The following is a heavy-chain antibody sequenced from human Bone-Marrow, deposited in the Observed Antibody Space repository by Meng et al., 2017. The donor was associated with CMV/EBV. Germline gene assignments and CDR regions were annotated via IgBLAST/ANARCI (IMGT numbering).Heavy chain of an antibody. CDR3: AKDQNAYCAGSSCHDNGDFDY. V-gene: IGHV3-30*02. CDR2: IRYDGNSK. Sequence: GESLKISCAASAFTFSSYGMHWVRQAPGKGLEWVTFIRYDGNSKFYADSVKGRFTISRDNSKNTLYLQMNSLRDEDTAVYYCAKDQNAYCAGSSCHDNGDFDYWGQGTLVTVSS. D-gene: IGHD2-21*01. CDR1: AFTFSSYG. J-gene: IGHJ4*02.